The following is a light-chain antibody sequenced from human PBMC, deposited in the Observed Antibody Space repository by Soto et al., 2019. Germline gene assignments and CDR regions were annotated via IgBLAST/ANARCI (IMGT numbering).Light chain of an antibody. V-gene: IGLV2-14*01. CDR1: SSDIGAYKY. CDR2: EVS. J-gene: IGLJ2*01. CDR3: CSYRSSSTLV. Sequence: QSVLTQPASVSGSPGPSVTISCTGTSSDIGAYKYVSWYQHHPGKSPRLLIYEVSNRPSGVSNRCSASKSGNTASLNISGLQAEDEGDYYCCSYRSSSTLVFGGGTKLTVL.